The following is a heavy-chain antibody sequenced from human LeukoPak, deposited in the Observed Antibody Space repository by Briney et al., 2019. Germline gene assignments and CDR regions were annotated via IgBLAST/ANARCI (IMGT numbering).Heavy chain of an antibody. D-gene: IGHD5-18*01. CDR1: GFTFTSSA. CDR2: IVVGGGNT. V-gene: IGHV1-58*01. Sequence: ASVKVSCKASGFTFTSSAVQWVRQARGQRLEWIGWIVVGGGNTNYAQKFQERVTITRDMSTSTAYMELSSLRSEDTAVYYCAAGGVQLSVAIWGQGTLVTVSS. J-gene: IGHJ4*02. CDR3: AAGGVQLSVAI.